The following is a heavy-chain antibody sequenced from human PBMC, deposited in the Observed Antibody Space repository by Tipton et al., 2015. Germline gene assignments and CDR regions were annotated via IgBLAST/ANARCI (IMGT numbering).Heavy chain of an antibody. CDR3: AREVWYYDSSGYDY. D-gene: IGHD3-22*01. CDR1: GGSIRSYY. CDR2: IYSSATT. Sequence: TLSLTCTVSGGSIRSYYWNWVRQSPGKGLEWIGYIYSSATTSYSSALRSRVTISMDTSKNQFSLHLSSVTAADTAVYYCAREVWYYDSSGYDYWGQGTLVTVSS. V-gene: IGHV4-59*12. J-gene: IGHJ4*02.